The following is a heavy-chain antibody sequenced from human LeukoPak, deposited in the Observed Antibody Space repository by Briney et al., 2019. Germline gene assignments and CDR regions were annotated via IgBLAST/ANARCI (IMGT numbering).Heavy chain of an antibody. CDR2: ISSSSSYI. CDR1: GFTFSSYS. D-gene: IGHD3-10*01. CDR3: AKDFEGSRSYHCPFDY. Sequence: PGGSLRLSCAASGFTFSSYSMNWVRQAPGKGLEWVSSISSSSSYIYYADSVKGRFTISRDNSKNTLFLQMNSLRAEDTALYFCAKDFEGSRSYHCPFDYWGQETLVTVSS. J-gene: IGHJ4*02. V-gene: IGHV3-21*04.